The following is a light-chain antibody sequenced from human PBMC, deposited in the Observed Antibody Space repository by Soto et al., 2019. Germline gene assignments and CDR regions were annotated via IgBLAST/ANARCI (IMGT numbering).Light chain of an antibody. CDR3: QHFNSFPWT. Sequence: AIQLTQSPSSLSASVGDRVTITCRATQGINNAVAWYQLKPGKAPKFVETGVPSRFSGSGSGAEFTLTISSLQPGDFATYYCQHFNSFPWTFGQGTKVEIK. J-gene: IGKJ1*01. CDR1: QGINNA. V-gene: IGKV1-13*02.